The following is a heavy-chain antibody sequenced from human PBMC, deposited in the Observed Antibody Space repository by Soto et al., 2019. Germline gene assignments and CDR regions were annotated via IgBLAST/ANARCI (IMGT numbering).Heavy chain of an antibody. V-gene: IGHV3-23*01. Sequence: EVQLLASGGGMVQPGGSLRLSCVGSGIEFSNYAMSWVRQAPGKGLEWVSIVSASGRSRYHADSVKGRFTISRDNSKTTLYLHMTNLRAEDTAVYYCAKDGNWLDVYYDVWGQGTPVTVSS. J-gene: IGHJ4*02. D-gene: IGHD3-16*01. CDR3: AKDGNWLDVYYDV. CDR1: GIEFSNYA. CDR2: VSASGRSR.